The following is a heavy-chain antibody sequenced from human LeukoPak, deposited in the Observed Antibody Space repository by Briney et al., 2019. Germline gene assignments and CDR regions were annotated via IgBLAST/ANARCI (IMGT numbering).Heavy chain of an antibody. CDR2: IIPIFGTA. D-gene: IGHD1-26*01. J-gene: IGHJ3*02. V-gene: IGHV1-69*05. CDR3: ATHTLGARPYAFDI. CDR1: GGTFSSYA. Sequence: GASVKVSCKASGGTFSSYAISWVRQAPGQGLEWMGRIIPIFGTANYAQKFQGRVTITTDGSTSTAYMELSSLRSEDTAVYYCATHTLGARPYAFDIWGQGTMVTVSS.